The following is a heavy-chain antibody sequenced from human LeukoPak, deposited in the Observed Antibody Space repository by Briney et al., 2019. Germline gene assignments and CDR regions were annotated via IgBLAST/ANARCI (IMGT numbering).Heavy chain of an antibody. Sequence: SQTLSLTCALSGDSVSINSATWNWIRQSPSRGLEWLGRTYYRSKWYKYYAVSVKGRITINPDTSKNQFSLQLNSVTPKDTAVYYCARGPSYFQHWGQGTLATVSS. CDR3: ARGPSYFQH. CDR2: TYYRSKWYK. CDR1: GDSVSINSAT. V-gene: IGHV6-1*01. J-gene: IGHJ1*01.